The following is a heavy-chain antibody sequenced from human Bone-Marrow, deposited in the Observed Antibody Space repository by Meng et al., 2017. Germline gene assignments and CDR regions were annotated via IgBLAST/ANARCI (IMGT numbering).Heavy chain of an antibody. CDR1: GFTFSSYG. V-gene: IGHV3-33*01. D-gene: IGHD3-10*01. CDR2: IWYDGSNK. Sequence: GESLKISCAASGFTFSSYGMHWVRQAPGKGLEWVAVIWYDGSNKYYADSVKGRFTISRDNSKNTLYLQMNSLRAEDTAVYYCARAVQGLWRDWGQGTLVTVSS. CDR3: ARAVQGLWRD. J-gene: IGHJ4*02.